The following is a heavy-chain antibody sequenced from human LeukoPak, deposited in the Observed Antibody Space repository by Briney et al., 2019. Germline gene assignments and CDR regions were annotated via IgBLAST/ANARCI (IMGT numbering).Heavy chain of an antibody. J-gene: IGHJ3*02. CDR1: GGSFSGYC. V-gene: IGHV4-34*01. Sequence: SETLSLTCAVYGGSFSGYCWSWIRQPPGKGLEWIGEINHSGSTNYNPSLKSRVTISVDTSKNQFSLKLSSVTAADTAVYYCARDGAAAGFDAFDIWGQGTMVTVSS. D-gene: IGHD6-13*01. CDR2: INHSGST. CDR3: ARDGAAAGFDAFDI.